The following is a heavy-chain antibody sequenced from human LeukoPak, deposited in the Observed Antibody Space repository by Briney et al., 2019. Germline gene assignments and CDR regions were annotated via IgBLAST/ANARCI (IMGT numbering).Heavy chain of an antibody. Sequence: GGSLRLSCAASGFTFSSYAMHWVRQAPGKGLEWVAVISYDGSNKYYADSVKGRFTISRDNSKNTLYLQMNSLRAEDTAVYYRARAYDSSGYYYFPLGYWGQGTLVTVSS. CDR3: ARAYDSSGYYYFPLGY. CDR1: GFTFSSYA. D-gene: IGHD3-22*01. CDR2: ISYDGSNK. J-gene: IGHJ4*02. V-gene: IGHV3-30-3*01.